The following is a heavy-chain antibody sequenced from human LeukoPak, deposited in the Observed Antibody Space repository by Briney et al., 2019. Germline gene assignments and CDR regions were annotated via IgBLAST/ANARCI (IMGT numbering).Heavy chain of an antibody. CDR3: ARHSTGYSSDY. CDR2: IYYSGST. Sequence: SETLSLTCSVSGDSISTYYWSWIRQPPGKGLEWIGYIYYSGSTNYNPSLKSRVTISLDTSKNQFSLKLSSVTAADTAVYYCARHSTGYSSDYWGQGTLVTVSS. J-gene: IGHJ4*02. CDR1: GDSISTYY. V-gene: IGHV4-59*08. D-gene: IGHD6-13*01.